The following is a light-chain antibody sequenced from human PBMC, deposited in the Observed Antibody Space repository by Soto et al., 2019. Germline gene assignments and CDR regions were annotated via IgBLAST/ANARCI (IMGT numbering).Light chain of an antibody. V-gene: IGKV3-11*01. CDR1: QTVISD. Sequence: EVVLTQSPATLSLSRWERATLSCRASQTVISDVLWYQQKRGQAPRLLIYDASNRATGIPARFSGSGSGTDISLTISRLEPEDLAVHYCQHSMNWPLTFGPGTRLEIK. J-gene: IGKJ5*01. CDR2: DAS. CDR3: QHSMNWPLT.